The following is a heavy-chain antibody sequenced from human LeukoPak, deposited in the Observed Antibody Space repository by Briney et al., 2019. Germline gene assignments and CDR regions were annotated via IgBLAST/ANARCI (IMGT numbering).Heavy chain of an antibody. D-gene: IGHD1-1*01. CDR2: IYYSGST. J-gene: IGHJ4*02. CDR3: ARGGLRGTYFDY. Sequence: SETLSLICSVSGGSISSYYWIWIRQPPGKGLEWIGYIYYSGSTNYNPSLKSRVTISVDTSKNQFSLKLSSVTAADTAVYYCARGGLRGTYFDYWGQGTLVTVSS. V-gene: IGHV4-59*08. CDR1: GGSISSYY.